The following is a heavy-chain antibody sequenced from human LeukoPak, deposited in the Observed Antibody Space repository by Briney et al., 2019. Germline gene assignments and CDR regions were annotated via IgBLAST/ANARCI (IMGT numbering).Heavy chain of an antibody. CDR2: INAGNGNT. CDR1: GYTFTSYA. J-gene: IGHJ4*02. V-gene: IGHV1-3*03. D-gene: IGHD3-10*01. CDR3: ARDPGTMVRGVTMVY. Sequence: ASVKVSCKASGYTFTSYAMHWVRQAPGQRLEWMGWINAGNGNTKYSQEFQGRVTITRDTSTSTAYMELGSLRSEDTAVYYCARDPGTMVRGVTMVYWGQGTLVTVSS.